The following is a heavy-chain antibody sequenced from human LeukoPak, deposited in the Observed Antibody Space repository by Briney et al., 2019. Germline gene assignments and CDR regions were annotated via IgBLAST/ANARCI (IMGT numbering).Heavy chain of an antibody. Sequence: PSETLSLTCTVSGGSISSSSYYWGWLRQPPGKGLEWIGSIYYSGSTYYNPSLKSRVTISVDTSKNQFSLKLSSVTAADTAVYYCARHVDGGNYVDYWGQGTLVTVSS. V-gene: IGHV4-39*01. CDR3: ARHVDGGNYVDY. CDR1: GGSISSSSYY. D-gene: IGHD4-23*01. J-gene: IGHJ4*02. CDR2: IYYSGST.